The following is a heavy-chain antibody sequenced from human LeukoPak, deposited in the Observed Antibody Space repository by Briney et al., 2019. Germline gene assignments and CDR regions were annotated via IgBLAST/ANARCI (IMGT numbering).Heavy chain of an antibody. CDR1: GGXISSSNC. V-gene: IGHV4-4*02. J-gene: IGHJ4*02. CDR2: IYHSGST. Sequence: SGTLSLTCAVSGGXISSSNCWSWVRQPPGKGLEWIGEIYHSGSTNYNPSLKSRVTISVDKSKNQFSLKLSSVTAADTAVYYCAREGLAGIAAAGTSVYYWGQGTLVTVSS. CDR3: AREGLAGIAAAGTSVYY. D-gene: IGHD6-13*01.